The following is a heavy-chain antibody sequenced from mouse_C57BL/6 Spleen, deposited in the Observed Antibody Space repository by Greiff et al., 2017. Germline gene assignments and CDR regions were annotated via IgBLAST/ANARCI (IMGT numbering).Heavy chain of an antibody. CDR3: ARSYYSNYSDY. D-gene: IGHD2-5*01. V-gene: IGHV1-69*01. Sequence: QVQLQQPGAELVMPGASVKLSCKASGYTFTSYWMHWVKQRPGQGLEWIGELDPSDSYTNYNQKFKGKSTLTVDKSSSTAYMQLSSLTSEDSAVYYCARSYYSNYSDYWGQGTTLTVSS. CDR2: LDPSDSYT. J-gene: IGHJ2*01. CDR1: GYTFTSYW.